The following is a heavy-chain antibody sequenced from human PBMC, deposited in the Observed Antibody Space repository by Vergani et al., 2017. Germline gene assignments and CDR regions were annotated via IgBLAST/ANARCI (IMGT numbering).Heavy chain of an antibody. J-gene: IGHJ3*02. CDR3: ASLGYGSGSSGAHDAFDI. CDR2: ISSSSSYI. V-gene: IGHV3-21*01. CDR1: GFTFSSYS. Sequence: EVQLLQSEGAVVQPGGSLRLSCAASGFTFSSYSMNWVRQAPGKGLEWVSSISSSSSYIYYADSVKGRFTISRDNAKNSLYLQMNSLRAEDTAVYYCASLGYGSGSSGAHDAFDIWGQGTMVTVSS. D-gene: IGHD3-10*01.